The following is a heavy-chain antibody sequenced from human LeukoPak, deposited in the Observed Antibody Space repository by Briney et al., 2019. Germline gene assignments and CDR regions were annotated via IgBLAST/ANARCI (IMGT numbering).Heavy chain of an antibody. D-gene: IGHD6-13*01. V-gene: IGHV4-34*01. CDR1: GGSFSGYY. CDR3: ARPYSSSHWFDP. J-gene: IGHJ5*02. Sequence: SETLSLTCAVYGGSFSGYYWSWIRQPPGKGLEWIGEINHSGSTNYNPSLKSRVTISVDTSKNQFSLKLSSVTAADTAVYYCARPYSSSHWFDPWGQGTLVTVSS. CDR2: INHSGST.